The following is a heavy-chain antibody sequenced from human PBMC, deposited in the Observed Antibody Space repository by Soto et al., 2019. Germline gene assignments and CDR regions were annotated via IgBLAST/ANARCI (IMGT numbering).Heavy chain of an antibody. J-gene: IGHJ4*02. CDR3: ARLVYDTRLNYMYFDF. V-gene: IGHV1-46*01. CDR2: INPSGGST. Sequence: ASVKVSCKASGYTFTSYYMHWVRQAPGQGLEWMGIINPSGGSTSYAQKFQGRVAISVDTSKNQFSLKLTSVTAADTAIYFCARLVYDTRLNYMYFDFWGQGALVTVSS. CDR1: GYTFTSYY. D-gene: IGHD3-10*01.